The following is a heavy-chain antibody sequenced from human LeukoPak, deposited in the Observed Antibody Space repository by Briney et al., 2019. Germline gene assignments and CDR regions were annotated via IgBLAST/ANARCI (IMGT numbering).Heavy chain of an antibody. D-gene: IGHD3-10*01. V-gene: IGHV3-48*02. J-gene: IGHJ3*02. CDR3: ARDIRNYYGSGNYWGAFDI. CDR1: GFXFNSYS. CDR2: ISSSGSTI. Sequence: GGPLRLSCAPSGFXFNSYSINWVRQAPGKGLEWVSYISSSGSTIYYADSVKGRFTISRDNAKNSLYLQMNSLRDEDTAVYYCARDIRNYYGSGNYWGAFDIWGQGTVVTVSS.